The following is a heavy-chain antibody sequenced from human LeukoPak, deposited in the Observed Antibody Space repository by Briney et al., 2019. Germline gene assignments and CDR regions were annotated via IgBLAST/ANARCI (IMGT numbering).Heavy chain of an antibody. J-gene: IGHJ4*02. D-gene: IGHD4-17*01. CDR3: ARYSLNNYGHYY. CDR1: GGSISSSSYS. Sequence: SETLSPTCTVSGGSISSSSYSWTWIRQPPGKGLEWIGSIHYDGNTYYKPSLRSRVTISVDTSNQFSLRLSSATAADTATYYCARYSLNNYGHYYWGQGTLVTVSS. CDR2: IHYDGNT. V-gene: IGHV4-39*01.